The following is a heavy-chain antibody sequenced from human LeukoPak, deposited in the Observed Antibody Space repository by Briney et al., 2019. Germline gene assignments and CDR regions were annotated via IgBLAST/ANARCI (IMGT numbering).Heavy chain of an antibody. V-gene: IGHV4-30-4*07. CDR1: GDSISSGGYS. CDR2: ISSTGST. J-gene: IGHJ4*02. CDR3: ARLAYSSGCDY. Sequence: SQTLSLTCAVSGDSISSGGYSWSWIRQPPGKALEWIGYISSTGSTYYNPSLKSRVTMSVDTSKNQFSLKLSSVTAADTAVYYCARLAYSSGCDYWGQGTLVTVSS. D-gene: IGHD6-19*01.